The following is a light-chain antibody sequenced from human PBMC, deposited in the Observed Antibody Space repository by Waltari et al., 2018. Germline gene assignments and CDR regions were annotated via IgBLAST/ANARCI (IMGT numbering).Light chain of an antibody. CDR1: QSVSTF. CDR2: DAA. J-gene: IGKJ4*01. V-gene: IGKV3-11*01. CDR3: LQRSNGRGT. Sequence: EIVLTQSPATLSLSPGERATLSCRASQSVSTFLAWYQQKPGQAPRLLLYDAAYRASGIPARFSGSGSGTDFTLTISSLEPEDFSVYYCLQRSNGRGTFGGGTRVEIK.